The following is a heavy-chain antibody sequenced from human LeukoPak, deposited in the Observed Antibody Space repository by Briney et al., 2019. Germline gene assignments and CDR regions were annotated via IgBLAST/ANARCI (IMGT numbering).Heavy chain of an antibody. D-gene: IGHD4-17*01. CDR2: ISWNSGSI. CDR3: AKDKKMDYGDYVFDY. J-gene: IGHJ4*02. Sequence: GRFLRLSCAASGFTFDDYAMHWVRQAPGKGLEWVSGISWNSGSIGYADSVKGRFTISRDNAKNSLYLQMNSLRAEDTALYYCAKDKKMDYGDYVFDYWGQGTLVTVSS. V-gene: IGHV3-9*01. CDR1: GFTFDDYA.